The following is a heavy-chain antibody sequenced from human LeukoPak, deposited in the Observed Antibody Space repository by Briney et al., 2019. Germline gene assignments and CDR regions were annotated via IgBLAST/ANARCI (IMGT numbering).Heavy chain of an antibody. V-gene: IGHV1-46*01. CDR2: INPGGGRT. J-gene: IGHJ4*02. CDR3: ARGREYNYGYWIDY. Sequence: ASVTVSCKASGYTFTRYSIHWVRQAPGQGLEWMGIINPGGGRTFYAQRFQGRVTMTRDTSTSPVYMELSSLRSEDTAVYYCARGREYNYGYWIDYWGQGTLVTVSS. D-gene: IGHD5-18*01. CDR1: GYTFTRYS.